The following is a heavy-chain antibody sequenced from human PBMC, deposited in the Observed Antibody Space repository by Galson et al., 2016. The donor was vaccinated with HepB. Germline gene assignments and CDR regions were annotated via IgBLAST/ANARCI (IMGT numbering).Heavy chain of an antibody. D-gene: IGHD6-6*01. CDR1: GLTLNNFV. J-gene: IGHJ2*01. Sequence: SLRLSCAASGLTLNNFVINWIRQAPGKGLEWVSGISVSGDHVYYADSVKGRLTIYRENSKNTVYLQMNSLRAGDTAVYYCVRGAARPGDWYFDLWGRGTLITVSS. V-gene: IGHV3-23*01. CDR2: ISVSGDHV. CDR3: VRGAARPGDWYFDL.